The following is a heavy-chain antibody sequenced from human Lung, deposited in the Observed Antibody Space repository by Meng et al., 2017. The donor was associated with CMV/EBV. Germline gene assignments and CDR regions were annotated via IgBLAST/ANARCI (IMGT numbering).Heavy chain of an antibody. V-gene: IGHV1-69*04. CDR2: IIPILAIT. CDR1: SYA. Sequence: SYAITWVRQAPGQGLEWMGTIIPILAITKYAQKFQGRVTITVDKTSSTVYMELSSLRSDDTAVYYCGRYTDIVSVIAATRDYWFDPWGQGTLVTVSS. D-gene: IGHD2-15*01. J-gene: IGHJ5*02. CDR3: GRYTDIVSVIAATRDYWFDP.